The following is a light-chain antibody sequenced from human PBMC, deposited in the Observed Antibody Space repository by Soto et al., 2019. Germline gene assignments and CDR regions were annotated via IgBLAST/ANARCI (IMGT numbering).Light chain of an antibody. V-gene: IGKV1-5*01. CDR3: QQYSTYPLT. CDR2: DVS. Sequence: DVQMTQSPSTLSASIGDTVTITCRASQIVGKWLAWYQQKPGKAPKLLLNDVSNLEIGVPSRFSGSGSGTEFTLTISSLDPDDFATYYCQQYSTYPLTFCGGTRVDI. CDR1: QIVGKW. J-gene: IGKJ4*01.